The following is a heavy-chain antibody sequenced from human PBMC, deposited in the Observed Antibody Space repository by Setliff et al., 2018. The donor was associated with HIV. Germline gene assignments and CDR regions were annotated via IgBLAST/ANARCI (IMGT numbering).Heavy chain of an antibody. CDR1: GGSITSGSYY. V-gene: IGHV4-61*09. J-gene: IGHJ4*02. D-gene: IGHD3-3*01. Sequence: KTSETLSLTCTVSGGSITSGSYYWSWIRQPAGKGLECIGHIYTSGNTNYNPPLKSRVTISIDTSKNHFSLKLSSVTAADTAVYYCARVRRDDFWTGPFVYWGQGTLVTVSS. CDR3: ARVRRDDFWTGPFVY. CDR2: IYTSGNT.